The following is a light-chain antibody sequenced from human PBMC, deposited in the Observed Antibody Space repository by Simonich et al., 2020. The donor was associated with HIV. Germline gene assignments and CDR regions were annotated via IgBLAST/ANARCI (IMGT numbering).Light chain of an antibody. J-gene: IGLJ2*01. CDR2: YDD. Sequence: QSVLTQPPSVSEAPRQRVTISCSGSSSNIGNNAVNWYQQLPGKAPKLLIYYDDLRPSGVSDRFSGSRSGTSASLAISGLQSEDEADYYCAAWDDRLNGVLFGGGTRLTVL. V-gene: IGLV1-36*01. CDR1: SSNIGNNA. CDR3: AAWDDRLNGVL.